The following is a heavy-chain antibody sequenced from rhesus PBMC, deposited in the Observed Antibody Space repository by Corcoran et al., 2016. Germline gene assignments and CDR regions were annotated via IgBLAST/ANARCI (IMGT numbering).Heavy chain of an antibody. CDR2: IYGSGGST. V-gene: IGHV4-160*01. Sequence: QVQLQESGPGLVKPSETLSLTCAVSGGSISSNYWSWIRPAPGEGREWIGRIYGSGGSTDYNPSLKSRVTISTDTSKNQFSLKLSSVTAADTAVYYCARERPLGGSWNCFDYWGQGVLVTVSS. J-gene: IGHJ4*01. D-gene: IGHD6-25*01. CDR3: ARERPLGGSWNCFDY. CDR1: GGSISSNY.